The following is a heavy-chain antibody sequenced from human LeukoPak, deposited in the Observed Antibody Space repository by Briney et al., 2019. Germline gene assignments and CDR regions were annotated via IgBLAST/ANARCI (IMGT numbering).Heavy chain of an antibody. CDR1: GFTFSSYS. CDR3: AKSTRGAVAGNRAFDI. D-gene: IGHD6-19*01. V-gene: IGHV3-48*01. CDR2: ISSSSSTI. Sequence: GGSLRLSCAASGFTFSSYSMNWVRQAPGKGLEWVSYISSSSSTIYYADSVKGRFTISRDNAKNSLYLQMNSLRAEDTAVYYYAKSTRGAVAGNRAFDIWGQGTMVTVSS. J-gene: IGHJ3*02.